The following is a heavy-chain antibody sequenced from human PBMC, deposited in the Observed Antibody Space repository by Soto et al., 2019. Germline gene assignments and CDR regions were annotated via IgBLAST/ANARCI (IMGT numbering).Heavy chain of an antibody. Sequence: QVQLVQSGAEVKKPGSSVKVSCKASGGTFSSYAISWVRQAPGQGLEWMGGIIPIFGTANYAQKFQGRVTITADESTSPAYMELSSLRSEDTAVYYCARSWGMATTNSFDYWGQGTLVTVSS. J-gene: IGHJ4*02. CDR2: IIPIFGTA. V-gene: IGHV1-69*12. CDR3: ARSWGMATTNSFDY. D-gene: IGHD3-16*01. CDR1: GGTFSSYA.